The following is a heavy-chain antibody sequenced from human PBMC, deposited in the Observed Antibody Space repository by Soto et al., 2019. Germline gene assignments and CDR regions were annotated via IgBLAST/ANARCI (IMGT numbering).Heavy chain of an antibody. J-gene: IGHJ4*02. Sequence: QVQLQESGPGLVKPSQTLSLTCTVSGGSISSGGYYWSWIRQHPGKGLECIGYIYYSGSTYYNPSPESRVTISVDTSKNQFSRKLSSVTAADTAVYYCARAWGGYFDFWGQGTLVTVSS. D-gene: IGHD3-16*01. CDR1: GGSISSGGYY. V-gene: IGHV4-31*03. CDR3: ARAWGGYFDF. CDR2: IYYSGST.